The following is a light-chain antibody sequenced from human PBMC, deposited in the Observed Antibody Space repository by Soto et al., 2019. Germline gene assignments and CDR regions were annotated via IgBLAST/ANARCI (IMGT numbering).Light chain of an antibody. CDR1: SSDVGSYNR. J-gene: IGLJ2*01. CDR3: SSYTSSSTEVV. Sequence: QSPLTQPPSVSGSPGQSVTISCTGTSSDVGSYNRVSWYQQPPGTAPKLMIYEVSNRPSGVPDRLSGSKSGNTASLNISGLQAEDEADYYCSSYTSSSTEVVLGGGTKRTVL. V-gene: IGLV2-18*02. CDR2: EVS.